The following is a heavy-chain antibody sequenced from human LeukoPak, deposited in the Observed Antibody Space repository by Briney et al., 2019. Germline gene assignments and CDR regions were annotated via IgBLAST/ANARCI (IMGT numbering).Heavy chain of an antibody. D-gene: IGHD2-2*01. CDR3: AKGRSVVVPAAYLDY. CDR2: ISSSSSYI. V-gene: IGHV3-21*04. J-gene: IGHJ4*02. Sequence: PGGSLRLSCAASGFTFSSYSMNWVRQAPGKGLEWVSSISSSSSYIYYADSVKGRFTISRDNAKNSLYLQMNSLRAEDTAVYYCAKGRSVVVPAAYLDYWGQGTLVTVSS. CDR1: GFTFSSYS.